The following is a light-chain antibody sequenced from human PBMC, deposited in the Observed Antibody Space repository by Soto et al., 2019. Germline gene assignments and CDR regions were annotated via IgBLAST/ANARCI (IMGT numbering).Light chain of an antibody. CDR2: AAS. V-gene: IGKV1-39*01. Sequence: IHMTQSPSSLSASVGYRVTITCRASQSISSYLNWYQQKQGKAPKLLIYAASSLQSGVPSRFSGSGYGTDFTLTISSLQTEDFATYYCQQSYSTPITFGQGTRLEIK. J-gene: IGKJ5*01. CDR1: QSISSY. CDR3: QQSYSTPIT.